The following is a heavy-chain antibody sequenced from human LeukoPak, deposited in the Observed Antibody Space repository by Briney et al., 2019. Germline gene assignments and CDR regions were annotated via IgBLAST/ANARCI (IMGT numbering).Heavy chain of an antibody. CDR3: ARDRKARIAAAGAHDGYFDY. J-gene: IGHJ4*02. D-gene: IGHD6-13*01. CDR1: GGTFSSYA. Sequence: SVKVSCKASGGTFSSYAISWVRQAPGQGLEWMGGIIPIFGTANYAQKSQGRVTITADESTSTAYMELSSLRSEDTAVYYCARDRKARIAAAGAHDGYFDYWGQGTLVTVSS. V-gene: IGHV1-69*13. CDR2: IIPIFGTA.